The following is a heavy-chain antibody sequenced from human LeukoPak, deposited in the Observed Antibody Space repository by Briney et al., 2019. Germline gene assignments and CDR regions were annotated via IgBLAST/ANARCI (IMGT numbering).Heavy chain of an antibody. J-gene: IGHJ4*02. V-gene: IGHV4-59*08. CDR3: ARGWNDGGKGFDY. D-gene: IGHD1-1*01. Sequence: SETLSLTCTVSGGSISSYYWSWIRQPPGKGLEWIGYIYYSGSTNYNPSLKSRVTISVDTSKNQFSLKLSSVTAADTAVYYCARGWNDGGKGFDYWGQGTLVTVSS. CDR1: GGSISSYY. CDR2: IYYSGST.